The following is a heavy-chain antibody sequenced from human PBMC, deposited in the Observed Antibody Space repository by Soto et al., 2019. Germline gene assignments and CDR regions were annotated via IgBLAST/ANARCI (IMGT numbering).Heavy chain of an antibody. D-gene: IGHD4-17*01. CDR1: GFTFSSYA. V-gene: IGHV3-23*01. CDR2: ISGSGGST. Sequence: GGSLRLSCAASGFTFSSYAMSWVRQAPGKGLEWVSAISGSGGSTYYADSVKGRFTISRDNSKNTLYLQMNSLRAEDTAVYYCARDPDYGGHGYHVMDVWGQGTTVTVSS. J-gene: IGHJ6*02. CDR3: ARDPDYGGHGYHVMDV.